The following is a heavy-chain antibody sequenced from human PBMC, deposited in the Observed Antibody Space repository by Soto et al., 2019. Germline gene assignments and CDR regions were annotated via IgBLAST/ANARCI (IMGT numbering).Heavy chain of an antibody. Sequence: ASVKVSCKASGYTFTSYAMHWVRQAPGQRLEWMGWINAGNGNTKYSQKFQGRLTITRDTSASTAYMELSSLRSEDTAVYYCARNLMDYDILTGYYMAHYFDYWGQGTQVTVSS. V-gene: IGHV1-3*01. D-gene: IGHD3-9*01. J-gene: IGHJ4*01. CDR3: ARNLMDYDILTGYYMAHYFDY. CDR2: INAGNGNT. CDR1: GYTFTSYA.